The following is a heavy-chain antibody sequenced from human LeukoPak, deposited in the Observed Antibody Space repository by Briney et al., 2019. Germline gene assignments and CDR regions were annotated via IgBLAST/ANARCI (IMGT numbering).Heavy chain of an antibody. CDR2: ISSSSSYI. CDR3: ARDDNYGIFVNVDY. Sequence: PGGSLRLSCAASGFTFSSYSMNWVRQAPGKGLEWVSSISSSSSYIYYADSVKGRFTISRDNAKNSLYLQMNSLRAEDTAVYYCARDDNYGIFVNVDYWGQGTLVTVSS. D-gene: IGHD4-11*01. V-gene: IGHV3-21*01. J-gene: IGHJ4*02. CDR1: GFTFSSYS.